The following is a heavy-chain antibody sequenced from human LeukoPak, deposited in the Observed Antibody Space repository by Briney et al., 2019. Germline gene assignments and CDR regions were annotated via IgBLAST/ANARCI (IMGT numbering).Heavy chain of an antibody. J-gene: IGHJ4*02. CDR3: AKGTSASGTYYSAWNY. CDR1: GFTFSSYA. Sequence: GRSLRLSCAASGFTFSSYAMSWVRQAPGKGLEWVSTITGSSESTYYADSVKGRFTISRDSSKNTLYLQMSSLRAEDTAVYYCAKGTSASGTYYSAWNYWGQGTLVTV. CDR2: ITGSSEST. V-gene: IGHV3-23*01. D-gene: IGHD3-10*01.